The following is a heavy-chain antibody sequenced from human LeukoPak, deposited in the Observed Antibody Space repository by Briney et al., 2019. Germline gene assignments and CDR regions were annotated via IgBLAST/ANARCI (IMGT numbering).Heavy chain of an antibody. CDR3: ARGRHGRYFDWATDEGPMDV. Sequence: GGSLRLSCAASGFTVSSNYMSWVRQAPGKGLEWVSVIYSGGSTYYADSVKGRFTISRDNSKNTLYLQMNSLRAEDTAVYHCARGRHGRYFDWATDEGPMDVWGQGTTVTVSS. CDR1: GFTVSSNY. D-gene: IGHD3-9*01. V-gene: IGHV3-66*01. J-gene: IGHJ6*02. CDR2: IYSGGST.